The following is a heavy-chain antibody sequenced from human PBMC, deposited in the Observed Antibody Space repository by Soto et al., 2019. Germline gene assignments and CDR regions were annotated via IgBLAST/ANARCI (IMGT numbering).Heavy chain of an antibody. Sequence: SETLSLTCTVSGGSITTYYWSWIRQPAGKGLEWIGRIYSGGSTNYNPSLRSRVTVSVDMSKNQFSLKLSSVTAADTAVYYCAGGPGGFGDFSLDYWGQGALVTVSS. CDR1: GGSITTYY. CDR2: IYSGGST. V-gene: IGHV4-4*07. D-gene: IGHD3-10*01. J-gene: IGHJ4*02. CDR3: AGGPGGFGDFSLDY.